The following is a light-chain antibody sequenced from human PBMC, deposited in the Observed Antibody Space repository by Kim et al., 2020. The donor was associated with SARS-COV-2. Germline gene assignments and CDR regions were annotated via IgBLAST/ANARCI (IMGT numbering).Light chain of an antibody. CDR2: GAA. Sequence: LSPGERATLSCRASQSVSSNYLAWYQQKPGQAPRLLIYGAASRAIGIPDRFSGSGSGTDFTLTISRLEPEDFAVYSCQQYGSSPYTFGQGTKLEIK. J-gene: IGKJ2*01. V-gene: IGKV3-20*01. CDR3: QQYGSSPYT. CDR1: QSVSSNY.